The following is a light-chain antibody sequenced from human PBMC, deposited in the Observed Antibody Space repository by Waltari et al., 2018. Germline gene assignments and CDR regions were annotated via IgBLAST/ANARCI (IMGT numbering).Light chain of an antibody. CDR2: AAS. Sequence: VLTQSPGTLSLSPGETATLSCRASKSSSKYLFWYQPRTGHAPRILIYAASTRSTGVPHRFSGSGDGTDFSLPISRLEPEDFAVYYCQNHERLPATFGQGTKVEIK. J-gene: IGKJ1*01. V-gene: IGKV3-20*01. CDR3: QNHERLPAT. CDR1: KSSSKY.